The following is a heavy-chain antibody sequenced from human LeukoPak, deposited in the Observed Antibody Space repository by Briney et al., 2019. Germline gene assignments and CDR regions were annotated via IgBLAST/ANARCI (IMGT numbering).Heavy chain of an antibody. V-gene: IGHV3-11*05. CDR1: GFTFSDYY. Sequence: GGSLRLSCAASGFTFSDYYMSWIRQAPGKGLEWVSYISSSSYTNYADSVKGRFTISRDNAKNSLYLQMNSLRAEDTAVYYCARDRGVTAAGRTYYFDYWGQGALVAVSS. CDR2: ISSSSYT. J-gene: IGHJ4*02. D-gene: IGHD6-13*01. CDR3: ARDRGVTAAGRTYYFDY.